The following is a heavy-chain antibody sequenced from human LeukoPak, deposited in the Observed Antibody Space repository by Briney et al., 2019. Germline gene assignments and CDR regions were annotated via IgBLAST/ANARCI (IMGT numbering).Heavy chain of an antibody. CDR1: GFTFSSYA. CDR2: ISSSSTYI. J-gene: IGHJ3*01. Sequence: GGSLRLSCAASGFTFSSYAMSWVRQAPGKGLEWVSSISSSSTYIFYADSVKGRFTISRDNAKNSLYLQMNSLRAEDTAVYYCASRYCTTTNCYAFDFWGQGTMVTVSS. V-gene: IGHV3-21*01. D-gene: IGHD2-2*01. CDR3: ASRYCTTTNCYAFDF.